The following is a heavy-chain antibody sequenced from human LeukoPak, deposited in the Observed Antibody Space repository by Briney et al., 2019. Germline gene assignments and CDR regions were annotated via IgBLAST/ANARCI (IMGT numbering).Heavy chain of an antibody. Sequence: SETLSLTCAVYGGSFSGYYWSWIRQPPGKGLEWIGEINHSGSTNYNPSLKSRVTISVDTSKNQFSLKLSSVTAADTAVYYCASQMTIYVLRFSGYYFDYWGQGTLVTVSP. CDR2: INHSGST. CDR1: GGSFSGYY. J-gene: IGHJ4*02. D-gene: IGHD3-3*01. CDR3: ASQMTIYVLRFSGYYFDY. V-gene: IGHV4-34*01.